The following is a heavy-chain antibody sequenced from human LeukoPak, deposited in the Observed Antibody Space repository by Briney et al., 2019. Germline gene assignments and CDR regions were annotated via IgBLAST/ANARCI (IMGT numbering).Heavy chain of an antibody. J-gene: IGHJ4*02. Sequence: ASVKVSCKASGGTFSSYAISWVRQAPGQGLEWMGGIIPIFGTANYAQKFQGRVTITTDESTSTDYMELSSRRSEDTAVYYCARGPYYYDSSGYYFDYWGQGTLVTVSS. CDR1: GGTFSSYA. CDR2: IIPIFGTA. D-gene: IGHD3-22*01. CDR3: ARGPYYYDSSGYYFDY. V-gene: IGHV1-69*05.